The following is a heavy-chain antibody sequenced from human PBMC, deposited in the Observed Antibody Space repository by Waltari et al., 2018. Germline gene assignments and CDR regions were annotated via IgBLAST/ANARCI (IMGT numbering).Heavy chain of an antibody. CDR3: ARGAGELLPLDH. V-gene: IGHV3-23*04. J-gene: IGHJ4*02. CDR1: GFIFNNFA. CDR2: TGEGGVAT. Sequence: EVQLVESGGGLVQPGGSLRLSCATSGFIFNNFAISWVRQAPGKGREWVAATGEGGVATCYADSVKGRSSISRDDSKNTVYLQMNSLRVDDTALYYCARGAGELLPLDHWGQGTLVTVSS. D-gene: IGHD3-10*01.